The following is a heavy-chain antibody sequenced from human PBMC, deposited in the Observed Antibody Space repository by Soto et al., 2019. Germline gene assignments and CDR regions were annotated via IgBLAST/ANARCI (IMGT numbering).Heavy chain of an antibody. J-gene: IGHJ4*02. CDR3: ARVGVGDYLTYFDY. D-gene: IGHD4-17*01. V-gene: IGHV3-33*01. CDR2: IWYDGSIR. CDR1: GFTFSDYG. Sequence: QVQLVESGGGGVQPGRSLRLSCAASGFTFSDYGMYWVRQAPGKGLEWVAMIWYDGSIRYYEDSVKGRFTISRDNSNNTLYLQMNSLRVEATAVYYCARVGVGDYLTYFDYWGQGILVTVSS.